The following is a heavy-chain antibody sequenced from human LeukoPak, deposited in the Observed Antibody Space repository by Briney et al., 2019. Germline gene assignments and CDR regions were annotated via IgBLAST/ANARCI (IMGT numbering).Heavy chain of an antibody. CDR1: GFTVSNNY. CDR2: IYSGGST. J-gene: IGHJ4*02. CDR3: ARAMSNDYAAY. D-gene: IGHD4-17*01. V-gene: IGHV3-53*01. Sequence: GGSLRLSCAASGFTVSNNYMTWVRQAPGKGLEWVSIIYSGGSTYYADSVKGRFTISRDNSKNTLYLQMNSLRAEDTAVYYCARAMSNDYAAYWGQGTLVTVSS.